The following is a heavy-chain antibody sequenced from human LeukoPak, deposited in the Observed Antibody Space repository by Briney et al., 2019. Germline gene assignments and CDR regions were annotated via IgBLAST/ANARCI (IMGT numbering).Heavy chain of an antibody. J-gene: IGHJ4*02. D-gene: IGHD2-15*01. CDR2: IWYDGSNK. V-gene: IGHV3-33*08. Sequence: GSLRLSCAASGFTFSSYGMHWVRQAPGKGLEWVAVIWYDGSNKYYADSVKGRFTISRDNSKNTLYLQMNSLRAEDTAVYYCARDSCSGGSCRLDYWGQGTLVTVSS. CDR1: GFTFSSYG. CDR3: ARDSCSGGSCRLDY.